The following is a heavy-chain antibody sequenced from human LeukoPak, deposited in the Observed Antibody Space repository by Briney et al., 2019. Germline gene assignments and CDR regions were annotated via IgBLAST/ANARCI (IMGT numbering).Heavy chain of an antibody. D-gene: IGHD4-17*01. V-gene: IGHV3-20*03. Sequence: GGSLRLSSAASGFTFDDYGMSWVRQAPGKGLEWVSGINWNGGSTGYADSVKGRFTISRDNAKNSLYLQMNSLRAEDTALYYCAKDVYGAYAGPFDPWGQGTLVTVSS. CDR1: GFTFDDYG. CDR2: INWNGGST. CDR3: AKDVYGAYAGPFDP. J-gene: IGHJ5*02.